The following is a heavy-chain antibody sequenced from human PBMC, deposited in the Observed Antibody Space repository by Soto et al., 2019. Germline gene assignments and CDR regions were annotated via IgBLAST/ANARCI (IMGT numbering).Heavy chain of an antibody. Sequence: GESLQISCKGSGYSFAGYWITWVRQKPGKGLEWMGRIDPSDSQTYYSPSFRGHVTISATKSITTVFLQWSSLRASDTAMYYCARQIYDSDTGPNFQYYFDSWGQGTPVTVSS. V-gene: IGHV5-10-1*01. CDR1: GYSFAGYW. J-gene: IGHJ4*02. CDR2: IDPSDSQT. D-gene: IGHD3-22*01. CDR3: ARQIYDSDTGPNFQYYFDS.